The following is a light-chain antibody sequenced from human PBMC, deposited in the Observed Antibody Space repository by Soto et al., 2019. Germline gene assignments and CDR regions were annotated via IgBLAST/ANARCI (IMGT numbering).Light chain of an antibody. CDR1: QSVSSSY. J-gene: IGKJ1*01. Sequence: EIVLTQSPGTLSLSPGEIATLSCRASQSVSSSYLAWYQQKPGQAPRLLIYGASSRATGIPDRFSGSGSGKDFTLTISRLEPEDFAVYYCQQYGSSPRTCGQGTKVEIK. CDR2: GAS. V-gene: IGKV3-20*01. CDR3: QQYGSSPRT.